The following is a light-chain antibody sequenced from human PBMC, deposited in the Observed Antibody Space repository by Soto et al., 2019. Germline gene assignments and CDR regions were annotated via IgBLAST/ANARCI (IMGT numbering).Light chain of an antibody. V-gene: IGLV2-14*01. CDR1: SSDVGGYDY. J-gene: IGLJ3*02. CDR3: SSYTTSSIWV. CDR2: EVG. Sequence: QSALTQFASVSGSPGQSVTISCTGTSSDVGGYDYVSWYQQHPGKAPKLLIYEVGDRPSGVSNRFSGSKSANTASLTISGLQPEDEADYYCSSYTTSSIWVFGGGTKVTVL.